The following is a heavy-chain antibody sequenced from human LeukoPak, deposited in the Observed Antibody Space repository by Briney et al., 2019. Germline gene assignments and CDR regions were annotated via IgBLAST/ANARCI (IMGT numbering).Heavy chain of an antibody. CDR2: IYYSGST. CDR1: GGSISSSSYY. D-gene: IGHD6-6*01. J-gene: IGHJ6*02. CDR3: ARHGGSSSRDPHGMDV. Sequence: KPSETLSLTCTVSGGSISSSSYYWGWIRQPPGKGLEWIGSIYYSGSTSYNPSLKSRVTISVDTSKNQFSLKLSSVTASDTALYYCARHGGSSSRDPHGMDVWGQGTTVTVSS. V-gene: IGHV4-39*01.